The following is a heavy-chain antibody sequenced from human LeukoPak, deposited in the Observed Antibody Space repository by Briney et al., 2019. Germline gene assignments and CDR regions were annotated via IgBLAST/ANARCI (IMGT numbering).Heavy chain of an antibody. V-gene: IGHV4-59*01. J-gene: IGHJ5*02. Sequence: PSETLSLTCTVSGGSISSYYWSWIRQPPGKGLEWIGYIYYSGSTNYNPSLRSRVTISVDTSKNQFSLKLSSVTAADTAVYYYARDRYYYDSSGYSNWFDPWGQGTLVTVSS. D-gene: IGHD3-22*01. CDR1: GGSISSYY. CDR3: ARDRYYYDSSGYSNWFDP. CDR2: IYYSGST.